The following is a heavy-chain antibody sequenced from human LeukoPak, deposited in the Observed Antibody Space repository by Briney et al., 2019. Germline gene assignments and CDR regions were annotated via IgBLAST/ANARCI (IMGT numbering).Heavy chain of an antibody. CDR3: ARGDLHYHDSTRRGFDI. D-gene: IGHD3-10*01. Sequence: GGSLRLSCAASGFTFSSYAIHWVRQAPGKGLEWVALISYDGSNKYYADSVKGRFTISRDNSKNTLYLQMNSLRAEDTAVYYCARGDLHYHDSTRRGFDIWGQGTMVTVSS. V-gene: IGHV3-30*04. CDR1: GFTFSSYA. J-gene: IGHJ3*02. CDR2: ISYDGSNK.